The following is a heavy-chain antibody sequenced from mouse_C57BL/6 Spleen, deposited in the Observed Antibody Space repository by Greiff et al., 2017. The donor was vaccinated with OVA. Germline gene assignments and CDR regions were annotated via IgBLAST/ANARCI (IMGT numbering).Heavy chain of an antibody. J-gene: IGHJ4*01. Sequence: QVQLQQSGAELVRPGASVTLSCKASGYTFTDYEMHWVKQTPVHGLEWIGAIDPETGGTAYNQKFKGKAILTADKSSSTAYMELRSLTSEDSAVYYCTRSGYYGRGAMDYWGQGTSVTVSS. CDR1: GYTFTDYE. CDR2: IDPETGGT. D-gene: IGHD1-1*01. CDR3: TRSGYYGRGAMDY. V-gene: IGHV1-15*01.